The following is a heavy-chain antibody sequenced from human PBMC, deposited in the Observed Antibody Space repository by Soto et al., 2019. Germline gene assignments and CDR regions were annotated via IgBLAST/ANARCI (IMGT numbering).Heavy chain of an antibody. Sequence: SETLSLTCAVYGESLTGYFWNWISQPPEKGLEWVGSAYYGESTNYNPSLKSRVTMSVDPSKTQFSLKLTSVTAADTAVLFCARAGDMNYYFYAMYVWGQGTTVTVS. V-gene: IGHV4-34*01. D-gene: IGHD2-15*01. CDR1: GESLTGYF. CDR3: ARAGDMNYYFYAMYV. J-gene: IGHJ6*02. CDR2: AYYGEST.